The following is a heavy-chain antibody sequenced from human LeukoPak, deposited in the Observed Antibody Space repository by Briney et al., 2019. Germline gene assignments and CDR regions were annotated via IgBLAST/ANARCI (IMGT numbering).Heavy chain of an antibody. Sequence: SETLSLTCTVSGGSISSYYWSWIRQPPGKGLEWIGYIYYSGSTNYNPSLKSRVTISVDTSKNQFSLKLSSVTAADTAVYYCASLSWSDSHELGYWCQGTLVTVSS. CDR2: IYYSGST. CDR1: GGSISSYY. CDR3: ASLSWSDSHELGY. J-gene: IGHJ4*02. V-gene: IGHV4-59*01. D-gene: IGHD2-15*01.